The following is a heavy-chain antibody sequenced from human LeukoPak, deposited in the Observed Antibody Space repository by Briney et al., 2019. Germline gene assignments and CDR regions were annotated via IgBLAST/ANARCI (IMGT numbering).Heavy chain of an antibody. Sequence: ASVKVSCKASGYTFTGYYMHWVRRAPGQGLEWMGWINPNSGGTKSAQKFQGRVTMTRDTSIGTAYMELSRLRSDDTAMYYCARVDSAAGDPFDYWGQGTLVTVSS. V-gene: IGHV1-2*02. J-gene: IGHJ4*02. D-gene: IGHD3-22*01. CDR3: ARVDSAAGDPFDY. CDR2: INPNSGGT. CDR1: GYTFTGYY.